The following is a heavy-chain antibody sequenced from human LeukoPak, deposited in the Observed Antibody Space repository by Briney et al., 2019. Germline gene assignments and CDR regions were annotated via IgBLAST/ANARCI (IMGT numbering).Heavy chain of an antibody. CDR1: GFTFSSYG. CDR3: AKSHLPNSYSGTYYCDY. D-gene: IGHD1-26*01. Sequence: GGSLRLSCAASGFTFSSYGMHWVRQAPAKGLEWLAFIRYGETKTFYGDSVKGRFTISRDNSKNTLYLQMNSLRAEDTAVYYCAKSHLPNSYSGTYYCDYWGQGTLVTVSS. V-gene: IGHV3-30*02. J-gene: IGHJ4*02. CDR2: IRYGETKT.